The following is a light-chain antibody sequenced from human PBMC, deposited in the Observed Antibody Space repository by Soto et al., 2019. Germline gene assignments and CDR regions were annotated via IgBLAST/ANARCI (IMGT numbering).Light chain of an antibody. J-gene: IGKJ5*01. V-gene: IGKV3-15*01. CDR1: RMVSSSY. CDR3: QQYNNWPPIT. Sequence: EVVLTQSPGTVSLSTGERATLSCRARRMVSSSYLAWYQQKPGRAPRLLIYGASTRATGIPARFSGSGSGTEFTLTISSLQSEDFAVYYCQQYNNWPPITFGQGTRLEIK. CDR2: GAS.